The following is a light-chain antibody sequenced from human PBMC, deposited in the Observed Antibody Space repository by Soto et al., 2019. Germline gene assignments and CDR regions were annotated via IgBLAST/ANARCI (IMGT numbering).Light chain of an antibody. Sequence: IQMTQSPSSLSASVGESVTFTCRASQSISYSLNWFQQKPGKAPKVLIYAASSLPSGVPSRFSGSGSGTEFTLTISSLQPDDFATYYCQQYNSYPWTFGQGTKVDIK. CDR2: AAS. V-gene: IGKV1-16*01. CDR1: QSISYS. J-gene: IGKJ1*01. CDR3: QQYNSYPWT.